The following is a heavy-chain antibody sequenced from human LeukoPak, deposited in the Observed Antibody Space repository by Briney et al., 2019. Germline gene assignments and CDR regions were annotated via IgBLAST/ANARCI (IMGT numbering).Heavy chain of an antibody. CDR1: GVTFSSYG. D-gene: IGHD3-3*01. J-gene: IGHJ5*02. CDR2: IRYDGSNK. Sequence: GGSLRLSCAASGVTFSSYGMHWVPQAPGKGLEWGAFIRYDGSNKYYADSVKGRFTISRDNSKNTLHLHMNRLRAEATAAYYCAKGTIFGVVIECGWFDPWGQGTLVTVSS. V-gene: IGHV3-30*02. CDR3: AKGTIFGVVIECGWFDP.